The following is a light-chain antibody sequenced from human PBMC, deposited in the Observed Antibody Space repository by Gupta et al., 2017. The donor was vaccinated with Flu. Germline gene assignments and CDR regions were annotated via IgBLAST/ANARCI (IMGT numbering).Light chain of an antibody. CDR3: SSYTSSSSYL. CDR1: SRDVGNYNY. V-gene: IGLV2-14*03. CDR2: DVS. J-gene: IGLJ1*01. Sequence: SALTQPASVSGSPGQSITISCTGTSRDVGNYNYVSWYQQHPGKAPKLMIYDVSNRPAGISNRFSGSKSGNTASLTISGLKAEDEADYYCSSYTSSSSYLFGTGTKLSVL.